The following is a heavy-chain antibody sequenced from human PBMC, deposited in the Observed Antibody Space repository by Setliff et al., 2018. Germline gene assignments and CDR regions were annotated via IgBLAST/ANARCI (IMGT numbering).Heavy chain of an antibody. CDR3: AKDLASWSPDR. CDR1: GFTVSSNY. J-gene: IGHJ4*02. V-gene: IGHV3-53*01. D-gene: IGHD3-3*01. CDR2: IYSGGST. Sequence: GGSLRLSCAASGFTVSSNYMSWVRQAPGKGLEWVSVIYSGGSTYYADSVKGRFTISRDNSKNTLYLQMNSLRAEDTAVYYCAKDLASWSPDRWGLGTLVTVSS.